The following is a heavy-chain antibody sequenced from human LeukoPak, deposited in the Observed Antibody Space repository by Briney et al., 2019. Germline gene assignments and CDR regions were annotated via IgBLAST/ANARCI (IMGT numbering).Heavy chain of an antibody. J-gene: IGHJ4*02. CDR2: ISYDGSNK. CDR3: AKVAGLLRYFVWLSDYFDY. CDR1: GFTFSSYG. Sequence: GRSLRLSCAASGFTFSSYGMHWVRQAPGKGREWVAVISYDGSNKYYTDSVKGRFTISRDNSNNTLYLQMNSLRAEATAVYYCAKVAGLLRYFVWLSDYFDYWGQGTLVTVSS. V-gene: IGHV3-30*18. D-gene: IGHD3-9*01.